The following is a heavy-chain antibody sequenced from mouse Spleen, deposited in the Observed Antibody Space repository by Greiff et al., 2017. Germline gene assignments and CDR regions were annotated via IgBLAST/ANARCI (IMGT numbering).Heavy chain of an antibody. CDR3: ARNYYDGRGFAY. J-gene: IGHJ3*01. D-gene: IGHD1-1*01. V-gene: IGHV1-64*01. CDR1: GYTFTSYW. Sequence: QVQLQQPGAELVKPGASVKLSCKASGYTFTSYWMHWVKQRPGQGLEWIGMIHPNSGSTNYNEKFKSKATLTVDKSSSTAYMQLSSLTSEDSAVYYCARNYYDGRGFAYWGQGTLVTVSA. CDR2: IHPNSGST.